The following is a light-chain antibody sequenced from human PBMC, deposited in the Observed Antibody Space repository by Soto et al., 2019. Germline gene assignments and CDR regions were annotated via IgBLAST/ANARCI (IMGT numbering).Light chain of an antibody. CDR2: DAS. V-gene: IGKV1-33*01. J-gene: IGKJ3*01. Sequence: DIQMTQSPSSLSASVGDRVTITCQTSQDISKYLNWYQQKPGKAPKLLIYDASNLETGVPSRFSGSGSGTDFTFTISILQPEDIATYYCQQYENLPFTFGPGTKVDIK. CDR3: QQYENLPFT. CDR1: QDISKY.